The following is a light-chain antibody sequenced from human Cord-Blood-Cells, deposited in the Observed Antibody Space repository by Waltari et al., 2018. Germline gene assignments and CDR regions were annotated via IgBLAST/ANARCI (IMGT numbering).Light chain of an antibody. J-gene: IGLJ1*01. CDR2: EVS. Sequence: QSALTQPAFVSGSPGQSITISCTGTSSDVGGYNYVSWYQQHPGKAPKLMIYEVSNRPSGVSNRFSGSTSGNTASLTISGLQAEDEADYYCSSYTSSSTLVFGTGTKVTVL. V-gene: IGLV2-14*01. CDR3: SSYTSSSTLV. CDR1: SSDVGGYNY.